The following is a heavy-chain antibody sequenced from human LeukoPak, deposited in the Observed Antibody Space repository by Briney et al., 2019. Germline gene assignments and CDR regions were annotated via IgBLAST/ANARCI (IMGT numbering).Heavy chain of an antibody. CDR1: GYTFTNYA. J-gene: IGHJ4*02. CDR2: INPANGYT. Sequence: ASVKVSCKTSGYTFTNYAMHWVRQAPGQTIEWLAWINPANGYTRYSQHFQDRVTVSSDTSADTAYMELSSLRAEDKAIYYCAIRDGHTDHWGQGTLVTVSS. D-gene: IGHD5-24*01. CDR3: AIRDGHTDH. V-gene: IGHV1-3*03.